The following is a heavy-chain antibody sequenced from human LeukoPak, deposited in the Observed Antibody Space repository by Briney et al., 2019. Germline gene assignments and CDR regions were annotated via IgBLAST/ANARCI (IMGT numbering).Heavy chain of an antibody. CDR3: AKALCSGGSCYSTDWFDP. Sequence: GGSLRLSCAASGFTFSGYSMNWVRQAPGKGLEWVSSISSGSSYIYYTDSVKGRFTISRDNSKNTLYLQMNSLRAEDTAVYYCAKALCSGGSCYSTDWFDPWGQGTLVTVSS. V-gene: IGHV3-21*04. D-gene: IGHD2-15*01. CDR2: ISSGSSYI. CDR1: GFTFSGYS. J-gene: IGHJ5*02.